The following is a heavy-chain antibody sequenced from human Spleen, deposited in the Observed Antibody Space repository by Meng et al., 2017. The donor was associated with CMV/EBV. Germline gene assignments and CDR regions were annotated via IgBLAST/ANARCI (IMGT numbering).Heavy chain of an antibody. CDR1: GYTFANYG. CDR2: ISAYNGNT. D-gene: IGHD1-1*01. Sequence: SWKASGYTFANYGFSWVRQAPGQGLEWMGWISAYNGNTGYAQKLQGRVTMTTDTSTSTAYMELRSLRSDDTAVYYCARQTGSTNYFDYWGQGTLVTVSS. CDR3: ARQTGSTNYFDY. J-gene: IGHJ4*02. V-gene: IGHV1-18*01.